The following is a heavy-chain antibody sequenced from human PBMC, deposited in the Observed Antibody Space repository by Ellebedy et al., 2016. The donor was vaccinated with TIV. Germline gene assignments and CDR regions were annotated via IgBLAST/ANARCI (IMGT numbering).Heavy chain of an antibody. Sequence: ASVKVSCKVSGYTLTELSMHWARQAPGKGLEWMGGFDPEDGETIYAQKFQGRVTMTEDTSTDTAYMELSRLRSDDTAVYYCARGNYGDSPFDYWGQGTLVTVSS. J-gene: IGHJ4*02. CDR2: FDPEDGET. D-gene: IGHD4-17*01. V-gene: IGHV1-24*01. CDR1: GYTLTELS. CDR3: ARGNYGDSPFDY.